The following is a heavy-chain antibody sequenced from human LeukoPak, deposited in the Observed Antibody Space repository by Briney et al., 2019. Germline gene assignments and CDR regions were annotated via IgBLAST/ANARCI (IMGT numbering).Heavy chain of an antibody. D-gene: IGHD3-3*01. CDR3: ARPYYDFWSGYSYYYYGMDV. V-gene: IGHV3-23*01. Sequence: GGSLRLSCAASGFTFSSYAMSWVRQAPGKGLEWVSAISGSGGSTYYADSVKGRFTISRDNSKNTLYLQMNSLRAEDTAVYYCARPYYDFWSGYSYYYYGMDVWGQGTTVTVSS. CDR2: ISGSGGST. J-gene: IGHJ6*02. CDR1: GFTFSSYA.